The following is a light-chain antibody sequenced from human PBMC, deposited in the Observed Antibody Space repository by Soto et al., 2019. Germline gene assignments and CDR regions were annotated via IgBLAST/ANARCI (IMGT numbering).Light chain of an antibody. Sequence: ERVMTQSPVTLSVSPGDTATLCCRASQRVSNHFAWYQQKPGQAPRLLIYAASTRAAGVPVRFSGSGSETEFTLTIRSLQSEDFALYYCHQYNNWPWTFGQGTKVDIK. V-gene: IGKV3-15*01. CDR1: QRVSNH. J-gene: IGKJ1*01. CDR2: AAS. CDR3: HQYNNWPWT.